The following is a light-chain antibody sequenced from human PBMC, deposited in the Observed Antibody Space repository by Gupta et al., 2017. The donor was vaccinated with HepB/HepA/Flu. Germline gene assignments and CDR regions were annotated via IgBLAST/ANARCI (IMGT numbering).Light chain of an antibody. J-gene: IGLJ2*01. Sequence: SSALPQPPSVSVSPGPPASITCSGDKLGATYACWYQQKPVQSPVLVIDQESKRPAGIPERFSGSNSGNTATLTISGKKAMDEDDDYGQAGDSSKVFGGGTKLTVL. V-gene: IGLV3-1*01. CDR2: QES. CDR1: KLGATY. CDR3: QAGDSSKV.